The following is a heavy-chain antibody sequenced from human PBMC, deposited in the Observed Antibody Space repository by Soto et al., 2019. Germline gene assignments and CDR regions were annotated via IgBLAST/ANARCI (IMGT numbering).Heavy chain of an antibody. CDR1: EVKFVDSG. CDR3: AKGPTVFGAVISFDYYYGMYV. CDR2: ISGSGTGT. D-gene: IGHD3-3*01. V-gene: IGHV3-23*01. J-gene: IGHJ6*02. Sequence: VSRTASEVKFVDSGMSWISKKPGRGLEWASGISGSGTGTYYADSVKGRFTISRDNSRNTLYLQMSGLRAEDAAVYYCAKGPTVFGAVISFDYYYGMYVWGQGTSVSVSS.